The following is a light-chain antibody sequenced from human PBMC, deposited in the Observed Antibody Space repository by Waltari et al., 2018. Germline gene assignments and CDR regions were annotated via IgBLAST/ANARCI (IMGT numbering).Light chain of an antibody. J-gene: IGLJ3*02. V-gene: IGLV2-23*02. Sequence: QSALTQPASVSGSPGPSITISCTGSDSAVGTYNLVSWYQQHPGKAPKLMIYEVTKRPSGVTNRFSGSKSGNTASLIISGLQAEDEADYYCCSYAGSSTVFGGGTKLTVL. CDR2: EVT. CDR3: CSYAGSSTV. CDR1: DSAVGTYNL.